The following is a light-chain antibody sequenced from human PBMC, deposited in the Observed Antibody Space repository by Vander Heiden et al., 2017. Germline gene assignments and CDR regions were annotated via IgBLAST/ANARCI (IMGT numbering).Light chain of an antibody. CDR2: DST. CDR1: SSNIGAHYN. Sequence: QSVLTQPPSVSGAPAQRVTISCTGSSSNIGAHYNVHWYQQVPGTAPKLLIYDSTKRPSGVPDRFSGSKSGTSASLAITGLQAEDEADYYCQSYDSILTVSLFFGTGTKVTVL. CDR3: QSYDSILTVSLF. V-gene: IGLV1-40*01. J-gene: IGLJ1*01.